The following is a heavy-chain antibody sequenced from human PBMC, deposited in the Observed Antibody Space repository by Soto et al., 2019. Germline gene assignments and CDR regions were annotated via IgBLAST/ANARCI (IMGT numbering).Heavy chain of an antibody. V-gene: IGHV3-7*01. J-gene: IGHJ4*02. CDR3: ARDRDWASDY. D-gene: IGHD3-9*01. CDR2: INNDGSEK. Sequence: PGGSLRLSCAASGFTFSSYSMNWVRQAPGKGLEWVSYINNDGSEKNYVDSVKGRFTISRDNAKNSLYLQMNSLRVEDTAVYYCARDRDWASDYWGQGALVTVSS. CDR1: GFTFSSYS.